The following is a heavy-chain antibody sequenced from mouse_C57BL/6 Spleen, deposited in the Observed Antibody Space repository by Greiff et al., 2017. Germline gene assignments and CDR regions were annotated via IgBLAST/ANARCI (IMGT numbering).Heavy chain of an antibody. J-gene: IGHJ4*01. D-gene: IGHD2-12*01. V-gene: IGHV3-6*01. CDR2: ISYDGSN. CDR3: ARDFLYNYAAYAMDY. Sequence: DVQLQESGPGLVKPSQSLSLTCSVTGYSITSGYFWNWIRQFPGNKLEWMGYISYDGSNNYNPSLKNRISITRYTSKNQFFLKLNYVTTQDTATYYCARDFLYNYAAYAMDYWGQGTSVTVSS. CDR1: GYSITSGYF.